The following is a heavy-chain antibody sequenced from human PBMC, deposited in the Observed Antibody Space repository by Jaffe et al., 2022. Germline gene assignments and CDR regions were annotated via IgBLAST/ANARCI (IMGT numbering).Heavy chain of an antibody. Sequence: QVQLQESGPGLVKPSETLSLTCTVSGGSISSYYWSWIRQPPGKGLEWIGYIYYSGSTNYNPSLKSRVTISVDTSKNQFSLKLSSVTAADTAVYYCARGLGDYYDSSGRFDAFDIWGQGTMVTVSS. CDR2: IYYSGST. J-gene: IGHJ3*02. CDR1: GGSISSYY. V-gene: IGHV4-59*01. CDR3: ARGLGDYYDSSGRFDAFDI. D-gene: IGHD3-22*01.